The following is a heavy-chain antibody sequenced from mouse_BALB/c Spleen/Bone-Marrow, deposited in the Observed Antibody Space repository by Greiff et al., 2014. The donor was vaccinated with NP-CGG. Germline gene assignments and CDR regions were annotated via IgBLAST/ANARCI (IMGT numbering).Heavy chain of an antibody. CDR2: INPGSGGA. J-gene: IGHJ2*01. Sequence: VQLVESGAELVRPGTAVNVSCKASGYAFTNYLIEWVKQRPGQGLEWIGVINPGSGGANYNEKSKGKATLTADKSSSTAYMQLSSLTPDDSAVYFCARFGRYYFDYWGQGTTLTVSS. CDR3: ARFGRYYFDY. CDR1: GYAFTNYL. V-gene: IGHV1-54*01.